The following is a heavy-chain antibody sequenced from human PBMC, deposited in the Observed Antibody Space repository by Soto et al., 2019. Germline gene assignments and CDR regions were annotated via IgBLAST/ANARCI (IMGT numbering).Heavy chain of an antibody. CDR2: IVVASGRT. D-gene: IGHD6-19*01. Sequence: SVKVSCKASGFDFGSFGIQFLRQTRGRGLEWIGWIVVASGRTNYARQFQGRVAFSRDMSSTTAYMDLYALKSDDTAVYFCSADHPHTAIGWPVWGQGTTVTVSS. J-gene: IGHJ6*02. CDR3: SADHPHTAIGWPV. V-gene: IGHV1-58*02. CDR1: GFDFGSFG.